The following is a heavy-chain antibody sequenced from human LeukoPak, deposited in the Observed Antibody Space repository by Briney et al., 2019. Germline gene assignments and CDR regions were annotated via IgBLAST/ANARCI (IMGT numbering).Heavy chain of an antibody. V-gene: IGHV1-18*01. J-gene: IGHJ4*02. CDR1: GYTFTSYG. CDR3: ARDRAYYFDY. CDR2: ISAYNGNT. Sequence: EASVKVSCKASGYTFTSYGISWVRQAPGQGLEWMGWISAYNGNTNYAQKLQGRVHRHTDKAPSTAYMELRSVRSDDTAVYYCARDRAYYFDYWGQGTLVTVSS. D-gene: IGHD3-10*01.